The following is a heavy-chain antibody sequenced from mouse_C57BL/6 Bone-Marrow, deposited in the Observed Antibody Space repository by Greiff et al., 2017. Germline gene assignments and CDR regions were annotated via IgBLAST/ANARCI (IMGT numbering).Heavy chain of an antibody. J-gene: IGHJ1*03. CDR1: GFTFSSYG. CDR2: ISRGGSYT. V-gene: IGHV5-6*01. CDR3: GRDDWYFDV. Sequence: EVQVVQSGGDLVKPGGSLKLSCAASGFTFSSYGMSWVRQTPDQRLEWVATISRGGSYTYYPDSVKGRFTISRDNAKNTLYLQRSSLKSEDTALYCCGRDDWYFDVWGTGTTVTVSS.